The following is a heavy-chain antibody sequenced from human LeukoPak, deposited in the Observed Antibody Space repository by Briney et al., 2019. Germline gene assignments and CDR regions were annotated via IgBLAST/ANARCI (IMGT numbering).Heavy chain of an antibody. D-gene: IGHD1-26*01. CDR2: VRKKTNSYTT. CDR3: ARLVGANN. CDR1: GFTLSDHD. Sequence: GGSLRLSCAASGFTLSDHDMDWVRQAPRKGLEWVGRVRKKTNSYTTEYAASVKGRFTISRDDSQNSLYLQMNSLTAEDTAVYYCARLVGANNWGQGTLVIVSS. V-gene: IGHV3-72*01. J-gene: IGHJ4*02.